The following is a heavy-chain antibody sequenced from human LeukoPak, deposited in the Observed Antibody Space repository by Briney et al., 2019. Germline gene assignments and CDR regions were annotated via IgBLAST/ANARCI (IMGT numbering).Heavy chain of an antibody. D-gene: IGHD2-2*01. J-gene: IGHJ6*03. V-gene: IGHV1-2*06. CDR1: GYTFTCYS. CDR2: INPNSGGT. CDR3: ARDGGYCTSPNCALDYMDV. Sequence: ASVKVSCKASGYTFTCYSVHWVRQAPGQGLEWMGRINPNSGGTLYAQKFQGRVIMTRDTPITTAYMELTNLTSADTAVYYCARDGGYCTSPNCALDYMDVWGRGTTVTVSS.